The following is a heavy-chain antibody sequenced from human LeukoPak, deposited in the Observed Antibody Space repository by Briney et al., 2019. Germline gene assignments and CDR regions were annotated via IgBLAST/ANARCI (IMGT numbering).Heavy chain of an antibody. D-gene: IGHD3-10*01. V-gene: IGHV4-59*01. CDR1: GGSISPYY. J-gene: IGHJ5*02. Sequence: SETLSLTRTVSGGSISPYYCSWIRQPPGKGLEWIGYIYYSGSTNYNPSLKSRVTISVDTSKSQFSLKLSSATAADTAVYYCARGGGSGRGNWFDPWGQGILVIVSS. CDR2: IYYSGST. CDR3: ARGGGSGRGNWFDP.